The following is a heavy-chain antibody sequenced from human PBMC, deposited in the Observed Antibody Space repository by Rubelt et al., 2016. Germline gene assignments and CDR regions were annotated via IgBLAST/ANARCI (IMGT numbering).Heavy chain of an antibody. Sequence: GQPGGSLRLSCAASGFTFSNYAMSWVRQAPGKGLEWVSSISSNGGRTYYADSVKGRFAISRDNSKNTLYLQMNSLRAEDTAVYYCAKDRDGGSYGWDYWGQGTLVTVSS. D-gene: IGHD1-26*01. CDR3: AKDRDGGSYGWDY. CDR2: ISSNGGRT. CDR1: GFTFSNYA. V-gene: IGHV3-23*01. J-gene: IGHJ4*02.